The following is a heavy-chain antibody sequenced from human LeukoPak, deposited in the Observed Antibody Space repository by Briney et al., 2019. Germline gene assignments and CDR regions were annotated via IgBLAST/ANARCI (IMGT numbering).Heavy chain of an antibody. D-gene: IGHD4-17*01. V-gene: IGHV4-39*07. J-gene: IGHJ6*03. CDR3: ARVSTVTTAGYYYYYMDV. Sequence: SETLSLTCTVSSGSISTSNYYWGWVRQPPGKALEWIGNIFYSGSTYYSPSLKSRVTISLDTSRNQFSLKLSSVTAADTAVYYCARVSTVTTAGYYYYYMDVWGKGTTVTVSS. CDR2: IFYSGST. CDR1: SGSISTSNYY.